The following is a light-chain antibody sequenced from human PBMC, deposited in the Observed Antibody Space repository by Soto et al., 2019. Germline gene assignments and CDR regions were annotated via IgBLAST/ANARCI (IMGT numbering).Light chain of an antibody. CDR1: QTVTKY. J-gene: IGKJ2*01. CDR3: QQYNTYVYT. Sequence: DIQMTQSPTTLSASMGDRVTITCRASQTVTKYLAWYQQKPGEAPKLLISDASTLESGVPSRFSGSGSGTEFTLTITSLQPEDFATYYCQQYNTYVYTFGQGTKLEFK. CDR2: DAS. V-gene: IGKV1-5*01.